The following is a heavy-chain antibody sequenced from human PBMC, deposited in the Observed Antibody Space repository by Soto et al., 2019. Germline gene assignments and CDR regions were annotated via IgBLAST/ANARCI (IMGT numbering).Heavy chain of an antibody. CDR1: GFTFSDYY. V-gene: IGHV3-11*05. D-gene: IGHD3-22*01. CDR2: ISSSSSYT. J-gene: IGHJ4*02. Sequence: GGSLKLSCSASGFTFSDYYMSCIRQAPGKGLEWVSYISSSSSYTNYADSVKGRFTISRDNAKNSLYLQMNSLRAEATAVYYCARDLRYDSSGSDYWGQGTLVTVSS. CDR3: ARDLRYDSSGSDY.